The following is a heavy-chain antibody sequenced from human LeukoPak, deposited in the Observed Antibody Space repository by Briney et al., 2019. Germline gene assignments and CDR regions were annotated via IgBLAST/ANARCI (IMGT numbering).Heavy chain of an antibody. V-gene: IGHV4-59*01. D-gene: IGHD6-13*01. CDR2: IYYTGST. J-gene: IGHJ4*02. Sequence: PSETQSLTCTVSGGSINNYYWTWIRQPPGKGLEWIGYIYYTGSTNYNPSLKSRVAISLDTSKNQFSLRLSSVTAADTAMYFCARGAWYAGYWGQGTLVTVSS. CDR3: ARGAWYAGY. CDR1: GGSINNYY.